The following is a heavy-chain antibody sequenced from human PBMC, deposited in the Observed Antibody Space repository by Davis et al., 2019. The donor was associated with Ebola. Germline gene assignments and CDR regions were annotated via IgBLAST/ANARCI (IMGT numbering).Heavy chain of an antibody. D-gene: IGHD3-22*01. J-gene: IGHJ4*02. Sequence: SETLSLTCTVSGGSISSGGYYWSWIRQHPGKGLEWIGYIYYSGSTNYNPSLKSRVTISLDTSKNQFSLKLSSVTAADTAVYYCARSTRHYDSSGYYHHNEFDYWGQGTLVTVSS. CDR3: ARSTRHYDSSGYYHHNEFDY. CDR2: IYYSGST. CDR1: GGSISSGGYY. V-gene: IGHV4-61*08.